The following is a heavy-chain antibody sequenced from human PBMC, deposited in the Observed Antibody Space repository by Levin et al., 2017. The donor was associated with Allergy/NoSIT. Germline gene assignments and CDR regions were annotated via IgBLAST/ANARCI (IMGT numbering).Heavy chain of an antibody. D-gene: IGHD1-1*01. CDR2: ISTSGSNA. CDR1: GFTFSDYY. J-gene: IGHJ4*02. CDR3: ARGGYNWKDEESAGYFDL. V-gene: IGHV3-11*01. Sequence: GGSLRLSCAASGFTFSDYYMNWIRQSPGKGLEWVSYISTSGSNAYYADSVQGRFTISRDNAKKSLYLQMNSLRAEDTAVYYCARGGYNWKDEESAGYFDLWGEGTLVTVSS.